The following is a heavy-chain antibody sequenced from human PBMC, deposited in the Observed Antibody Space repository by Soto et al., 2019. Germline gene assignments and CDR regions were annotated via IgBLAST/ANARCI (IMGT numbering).Heavy chain of an antibody. D-gene: IGHD2-2*01. Sequence: GASVKVSCKASGYTFTTDGISWVRQAPGQGLEWMGWSSANSGDTKSAQKVQGRVTLTTDTSTSTAYMELRSLRSDDTAVYYCAREYCDITRCFDPDYWGQGTLVTVSS. CDR1: GYTFTTDG. J-gene: IGHJ4*02. CDR2: SSANSGDT. V-gene: IGHV1-18*01. CDR3: AREYCDITRCFDPDY.